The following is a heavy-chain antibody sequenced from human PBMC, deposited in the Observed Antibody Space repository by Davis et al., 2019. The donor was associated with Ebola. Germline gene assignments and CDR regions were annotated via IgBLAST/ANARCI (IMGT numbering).Heavy chain of an antibody. Sequence: ASVKVSCKASGGTFSNYAISWVRQAPGQGLEWMGWMNSNSGNTGYAQKFQGRVTMTRSTSISTAYMELSSLRSEDTAVYYCARGGEQEPGIAMAATATYWGQGTLVTVSS. D-gene: IGHD6-19*01. CDR1: GGTFSNYA. CDR2: MNSNSGNT. V-gene: IGHV1-8*01. CDR3: ARGGEQEPGIAMAATATY. J-gene: IGHJ4*02.